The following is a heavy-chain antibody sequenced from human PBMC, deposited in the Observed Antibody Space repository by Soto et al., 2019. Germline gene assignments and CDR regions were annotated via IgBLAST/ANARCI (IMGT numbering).Heavy chain of an antibody. CDR2: IYYSGST. D-gene: IGHD3-22*01. Sequence: QVQLQESGPGLVKPSQTLSLTCTVSVASISSGGYYWSWIRQHQGEGLEWIGYIYYSGSTSSNPTLKSRVTIWINTSNNRFPLKLSCVTAADTAVYYCARESKYDTGGYPPWSAPWGQGTLFTVS. CDR3: ARESKYDTGGYPPWSAP. CDR1: VASISSGGYY. V-gene: IGHV4-31*03. J-gene: IGHJ5*02.